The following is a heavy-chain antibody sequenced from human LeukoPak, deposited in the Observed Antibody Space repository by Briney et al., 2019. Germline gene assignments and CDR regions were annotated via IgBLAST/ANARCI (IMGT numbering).Heavy chain of an antibody. CDR2: ISGSASST. J-gene: IGHJ4*02. D-gene: IGHD6-19*01. CDR3: AREVAVAGADY. V-gene: IGHV3-23*01. CDR1: GFTFSNYA. Sequence: PGGSLRLSCAASGFTFSNYAMSWVRQAPGKGLEWVSAISGSASSTYQAASVKGRFTISRDNAKNSLYLQMNSLRAEDTAVYYCAREVAVAGADYWGQGTLVTVSS.